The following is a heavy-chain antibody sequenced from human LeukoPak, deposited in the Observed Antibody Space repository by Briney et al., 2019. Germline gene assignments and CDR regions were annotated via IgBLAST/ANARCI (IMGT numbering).Heavy chain of an antibody. J-gene: IGHJ5*01. V-gene: IGHV3-21*01. CDR2: ISSSSYI. D-gene: IGHD2-2*01. CDR3: GRKGRGPAPHYS. Sequence: PGGSLRLSCAASGFTFSSYSMTWVRQAPGKGLEWVSSISSSSYIYYADSVKGRFTISRDNAKNSLYLQMNSLRAEDTAVYYCGRKGRGPAPHYSGGKEPLVTVS. CDR1: GFTFSSYS.